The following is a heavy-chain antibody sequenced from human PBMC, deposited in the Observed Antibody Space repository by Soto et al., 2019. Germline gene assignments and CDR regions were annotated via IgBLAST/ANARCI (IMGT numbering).Heavy chain of an antibody. D-gene: IGHD6-13*01. J-gene: IGHJ4*02. CDR2: INAGNGNT. CDR3: ARVARNPYSSSWYAVAYYFDY. Sequence: QVQLVQSGAEVKKPGASVKVSCKASGYTFTSYAMHWVRQAPGQRLEWMGWINAGNGNTKYSQKFQGRVTITRDTSASTAYMELSSLRSEDTAVYYCARVARNPYSSSWYAVAYYFDYWGQGTLVTVSS. V-gene: IGHV1-3*01. CDR1: GYTFTSYA.